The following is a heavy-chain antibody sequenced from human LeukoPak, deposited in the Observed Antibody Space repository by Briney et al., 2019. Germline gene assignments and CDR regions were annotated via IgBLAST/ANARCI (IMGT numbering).Heavy chain of an antibody. D-gene: IGHD2-2*02. V-gene: IGHV1-69*05. CDR3: ARGGCSSTSCYTSYYYYRDV. CDR1: GGTFSSYA. J-gene: IGHJ6*03. Sequence: SVKVSCKAPGGTFSSYAISWVRQAPGQGLEWMGGIIPIFGTANYAQKFQGRATITTNESTSTAYMELSSLRSEDTAVYYCARGGCSSTSCYTSYYYYRDVWGKGTTVTVSS. CDR2: IIPIFGTA.